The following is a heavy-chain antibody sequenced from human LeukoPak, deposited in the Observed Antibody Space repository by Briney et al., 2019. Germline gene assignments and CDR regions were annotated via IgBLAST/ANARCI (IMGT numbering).Heavy chain of an antibody. J-gene: IGHJ5*02. Sequence: GGSLRLSCAASGFTFSSYGMHWFRQAPDKGLEWVAFIRYDGSNKYYADSVKGRFTISRDNSKNTLYLQMNSLRAEDAAVYYCAKERRTTWGQGTLVTVSS. CDR1: GFTFSSYG. CDR2: IRYDGSNK. V-gene: IGHV3-30*02. D-gene: IGHD1-14*01. CDR3: AKERRTT.